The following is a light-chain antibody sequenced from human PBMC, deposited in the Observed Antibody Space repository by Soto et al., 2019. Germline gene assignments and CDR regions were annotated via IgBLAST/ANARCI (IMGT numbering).Light chain of an antibody. CDR3: SSYAGSNNFV. Sequence: QSALTQPPSASGFPGQSVPISCTGTSSDDGYYDYVSWYQQHPGKAPKLVIYEVTKRPSGVPDRVSASKSGNTASLTVSGLRAEDEADYYCSSYAGSNNFVFGSGTKVTVL. V-gene: IGLV2-8*01. CDR1: SSDDGYYDY. CDR2: EVT. J-gene: IGLJ1*01.